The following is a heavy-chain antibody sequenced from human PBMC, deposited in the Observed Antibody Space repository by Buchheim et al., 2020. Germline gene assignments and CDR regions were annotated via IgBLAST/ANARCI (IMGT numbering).Heavy chain of an antibody. CDR1: GFTVSTSY. D-gene: IGHD2-2*02. J-gene: IGHJ6*02. V-gene: IGHV3-66*01. CDR3: AREGYCSSTSCYMGYYYYGMDV. CDR2: LYSGGST. Sequence: EVQLVESGGGLVQPGGSLRLSCEASGFTVSTSYMSWVRQAPGKGLEWVSVLYSGGSTYYADSVKGRFTISRDTVTNTLFFQMNSLRAEDTAVYFCAREGYCSSTSCYMGYYYYGMDVWGQGTT.